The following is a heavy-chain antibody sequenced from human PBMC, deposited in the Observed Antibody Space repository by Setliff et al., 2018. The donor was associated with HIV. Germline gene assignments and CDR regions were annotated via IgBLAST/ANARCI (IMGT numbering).Heavy chain of an antibody. D-gene: IGHD3-22*01. CDR2: ISAYNGNT. Sequence: ASVKVSCKTSGYMFIAYGISWVRQAPGQGLEWMGWISAYNGNTNYAQKLQGRVTMTTDTSTSTAYMELRSLRSDDTAVYYCARDVITDDYAAFDIWGQGTMVTVSS. J-gene: IGHJ3*02. CDR3: ARDVITDDYAAFDI. V-gene: IGHV1-18*01. CDR1: GYMFIAYG.